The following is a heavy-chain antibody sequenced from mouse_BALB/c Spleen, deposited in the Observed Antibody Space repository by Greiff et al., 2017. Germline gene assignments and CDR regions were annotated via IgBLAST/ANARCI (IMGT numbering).Heavy chain of an antibody. V-gene: IGHV3-6*02. D-gene: IGHD1-2*01. J-gene: IGHJ1*01. CDR2: ISYDGSN. CDR1: GYSITSGYY. Sequence: VQLQQSGPGLVKPSQSLSLTCSVTGYSITSGYYWNWIRQFPGNKLEWMGYISYDGSNNYNPSLKNRISITRDTSKNQFFLKLNSVTTEDTATYYCARAPAARYFDVWGAGTTVTVSS. CDR3: ARAPAARYFDV.